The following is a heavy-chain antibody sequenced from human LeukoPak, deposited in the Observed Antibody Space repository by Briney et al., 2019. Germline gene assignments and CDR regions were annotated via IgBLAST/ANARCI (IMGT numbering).Heavy chain of an antibody. CDR2: IRYDGGNK. Sequence: GGSLRLSCAASGFTFSSYGMHWVRQAPGKGLEWVAFIRYDGGNKYYADSVKGRFTISRDNSKNTLYLQMNSLRAEDTAVYYCAKDGHYDFWSGYYQQWGQGTLVTVSS. D-gene: IGHD3-3*01. CDR1: GFTFSSYG. V-gene: IGHV3-30*02. CDR3: AKDGHYDFWSGYYQQ. J-gene: IGHJ4*02.